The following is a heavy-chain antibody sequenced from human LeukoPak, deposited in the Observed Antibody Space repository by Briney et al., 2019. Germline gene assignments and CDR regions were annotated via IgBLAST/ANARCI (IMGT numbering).Heavy chain of an antibody. Sequence: PGRSLRLSCVASGFTLNNYGMHWVRQAPGKGLEWVAVISYDGSNKYYADSVQDRFTISRDNSKNTLYLQMNSLRVEDTAVYYCTKGVLGGTQSVSAGLDSWGQGTLVTVSS. CDR1: GFTLNNYG. V-gene: IGHV3-30*18. CDR3: TKGVLGGTQSVSAGLDS. J-gene: IGHJ4*02. D-gene: IGHD3-16*01. CDR2: ISYDGSNK.